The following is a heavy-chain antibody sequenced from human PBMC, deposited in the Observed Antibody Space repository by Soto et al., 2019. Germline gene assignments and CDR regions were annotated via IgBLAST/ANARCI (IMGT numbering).Heavy chain of an antibody. J-gene: IGHJ5*02. D-gene: IGHD3-22*01. CDR1: GGSISSYY. Sequence: SETLSLTCTVSGGSISSYYWSWIRQPPGKGLEWIGYIYYSGSTNYNPSLKSRVTISVDTSKNQFSLKLSSVTAADTAVYYCARVVYYDSSPKRCWLVPWGQGTLVTVSS. CDR2: IYYSGST. CDR3: ARVVYYDSSPKRCWLVP. V-gene: IGHV4-59*01.